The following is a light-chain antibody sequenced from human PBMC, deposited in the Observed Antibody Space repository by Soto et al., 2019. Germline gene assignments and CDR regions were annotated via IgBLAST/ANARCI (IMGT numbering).Light chain of an antibody. CDR2: GAS. CDR1: QVIGSRY. V-gene: IGKV3-20*01. CDR3: QQYGRLPPYT. Sequence: EIVMTQSPGTLSLSPGERATISCRASQVIGSRYLAWYHQKSGQAPRLLIYGASSRATGIPDRFSGSGSGTDFTLTISRLEPEDFGVYYCQQYGRLPPYTFGQGTKLEIK. J-gene: IGKJ2*01.